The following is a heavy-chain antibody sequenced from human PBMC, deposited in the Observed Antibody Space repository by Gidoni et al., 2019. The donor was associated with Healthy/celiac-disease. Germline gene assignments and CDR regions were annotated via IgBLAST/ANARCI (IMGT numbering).Heavy chain of an antibody. J-gene: IGHJ4*02. D-gene: IGHD3-22*01. V-gene: IGHV3-23*01. CDR1: GFTLSSYD. Sequence: EVQPLESGGGVAQPGASLRLSCAASGFTLSSYDMSWVRHAPGKVLEWVSAISGSGGSTYYADSVKGRITISRDNSKNTLYLQMNSLRAEDTAVYYCAKEFHDSSGYPYNFDYWGQGTLVTVSS. CDR3: AKEFHDSSGYPYNFDY. CDR2: ISGSGGST.